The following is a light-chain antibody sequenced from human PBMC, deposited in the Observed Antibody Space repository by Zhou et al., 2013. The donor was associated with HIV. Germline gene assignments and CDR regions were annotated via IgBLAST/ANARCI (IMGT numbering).Light chain of an antibody. CDR1: QSIDSGH. J-gene: IGKJ2*04. CDR3: QYHATSPLMCG. CDR2: DAS. Sequence: EIVLTQSPGTLSLSPGERATLSCRASQSIDSGHLAWYQQRPGQTPRLLFSDASTRAAGIPDRFSGSGSGTDFTLTISRLESEDFAVYYCQYHATSPLMCGFGQGTRLEI. V-gene: IGKV3-20*01.